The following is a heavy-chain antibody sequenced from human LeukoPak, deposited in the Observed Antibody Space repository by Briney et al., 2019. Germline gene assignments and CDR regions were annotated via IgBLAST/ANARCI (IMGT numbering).Heavy chain of an antibody. CDR3: ANYDFWSGQRAFDI. J-gene: IGHJ3*02. D-gene: IGHD3-3*01. CDR1: GFTFSSYG. Sequence: GGSLRLSCAASGFTFSSYGMHWVRQAPGKGLEWVAFIRYDGSNKYYADSVKGRFTISRDNSKNTLYLQMNSLRAEDTAVYYCANYDFWSGQRAFDIWGRGTMATVSS. CDR2: IRYDGSNK. V-gene: IGHV3-30*02.